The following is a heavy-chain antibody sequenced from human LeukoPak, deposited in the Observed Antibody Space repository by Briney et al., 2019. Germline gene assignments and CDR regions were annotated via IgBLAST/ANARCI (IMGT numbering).Heavy chain of an antibody. J-gene: IGHJ4*02. D-gene: IGHD6-13*01. CDR2: ISGSGRST. Sequence: GGSLRLSCAASGFTLSSYAMSWVRQAPGKGLEWVSAISGSGRSTYYADSVKGRFTISRDNSKNTLYLQMNSLRAEDTAVYYCAKDLGSSWPYFDYWGQGTLVTVSS. V-gene: IGHV3-23*01. CDR3: AKDLGSSWPYFDY. CDR1: GFTLSSYA.